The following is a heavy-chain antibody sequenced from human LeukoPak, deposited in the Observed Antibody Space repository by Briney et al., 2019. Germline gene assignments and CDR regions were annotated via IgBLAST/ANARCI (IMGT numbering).Heavy chain of an antibody. CDR3: AREFTF. D-gene: IGHD3-16*01. CDR1: GGSTRSSSYY. CDR2: IYASGTT. V-gene: IGHV4-61*02. J-gene: IGHJ4*02. Sequence: ASETLSLTCTVSGGSTRSSSYYWSWIRQPAGTGLEWIGRIYASGTTNYNPSLKSRVTISVDTSKNQFSLNLSSVSAADTAVYYSAREFTFWGQGILVTVSS.